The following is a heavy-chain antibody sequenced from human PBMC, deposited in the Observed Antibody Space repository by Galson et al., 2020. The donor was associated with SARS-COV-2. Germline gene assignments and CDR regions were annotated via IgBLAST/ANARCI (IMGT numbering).Heavy chain of an antibody. CDR1: GFTFSSYD. J-gene: IGHJ6*03. D-gene: IGHD6-19*01. CDR2: IGTAGDT. CDR3: ARGVQTYSSGWYWEGYYYYMDV. Sequence: GGSLRLSCAASGFTFSSYDMHWVRQATGKGLEWVSAIGTAGDTYYPGSVKGRFTISRENAKNSLYLQMNSLRAGDTAVYYCARGVQTYSSGWYWEGYYYYMDVWGKGTTVTVSS. V-gene: IGHV3-13*01.